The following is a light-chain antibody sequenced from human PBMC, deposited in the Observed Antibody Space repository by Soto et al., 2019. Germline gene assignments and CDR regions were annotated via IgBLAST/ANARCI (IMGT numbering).Light chain of an antibody. Sequence: EIVMTQSPATLSVSPGERVTLSCRASQSVSSNLAWYKQKPGQAPSLLFYGSSTKATGIPARFSGSGSGTEFTLTISSLQSEDFAVYYCQQYDNWPRTFGQGTKVDIK. J-gene: IGKJ1*01. V-gene: IGKV3-15*01. CDR3: QQYDNWPRT. CDR1: QSVSSN. CDR2: GSS.